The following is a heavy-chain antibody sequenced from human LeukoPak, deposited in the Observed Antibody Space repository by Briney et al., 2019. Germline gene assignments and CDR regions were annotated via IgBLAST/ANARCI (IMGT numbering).Heavy chain of an antibody. Sequence: PGGSLRLSCAASGFTFNNAWMSWLRQAPGKGLEGVGRIKSKTDGGATDYATPVKGRFSISRDDSKNTVYLQMNSLKTEDTAVYYCAAGVGTTDFDYWGQGILVTVSS. CDR3: AAGVGTTDFDY. CDR1: GFTFNNAW. J-gene: IGHJ4*02. V-gene: IGHV3-15*01. D-gene: IGHD1-26*01. CDR2: IKSKTDGGAT.